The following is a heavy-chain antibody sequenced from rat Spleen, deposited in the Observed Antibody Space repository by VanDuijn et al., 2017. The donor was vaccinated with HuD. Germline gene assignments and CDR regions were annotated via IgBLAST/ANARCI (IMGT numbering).Heavy chain of an antibody. J-gene: IGHJ2*01. Sequence: EVQLVESGGGLVLPGRSVKLSCIASGFTFSSFPMAWVRQAPTKGLEWVATISTSGGSTYYRDSVKGRFTISRDKAKSTLYLQMNSLRSEDTATYYCSQWGDSGYFDYWGQGVMVTVSS. CDR3: SQWGDSGYFDY. CDR2: ISTSGGST. CDR1: GFTFSSFP. V-gene: IGHV5-46*01. D-gene: IGHD4-3*01.